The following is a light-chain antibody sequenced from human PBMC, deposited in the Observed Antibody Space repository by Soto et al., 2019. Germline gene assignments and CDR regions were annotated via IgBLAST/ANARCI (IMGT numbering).Light chain of an antibody. CDR3: QKYDSAPWA. V-gene: IGKV1-27*01. CDR1: DVINSY. CDR2: TSS. J-gene: IGKJ1*01. Sequence: DIEMTQSPSSPSASLGDRVTITCRASDVINSYLAWYQQRPGKAPILLIHTSSTLQSGVPSRFSGSGSGTDFTLTISNLQPEDVATYYCQKYDSAPWAFGQGTKVEI.